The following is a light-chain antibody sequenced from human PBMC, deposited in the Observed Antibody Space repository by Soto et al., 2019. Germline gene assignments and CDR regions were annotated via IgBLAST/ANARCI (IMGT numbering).Light chain of an antibody. J-gene: IGKJ1*01. Sequence: EVVMTQSPATLSVSPGERATLSCRASQTVSRNLAWYQQRPGQAPRLLIYDASTRATGVPARFSGSGSGTDFTLTISRLEPEDFAVYYCQQYGSSPRTFGQGTKVDIK. CDR2: DAS. CDR1: QTVSRN. CDR3: QQYGSSPRT. V-gene: IGKV3-15*01.